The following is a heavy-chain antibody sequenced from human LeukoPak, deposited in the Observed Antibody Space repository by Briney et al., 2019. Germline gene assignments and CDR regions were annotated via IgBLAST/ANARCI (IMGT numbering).Heavy chain of an antibody. CDR3: AKGLYVWFGELLLDY. V-gene: IGHV3-23*01. Sequence: GGSLRLSCAASGFTFSSYAISWVRQAPGKGLEWVSAISGSGGSTYYADSVKGRFTISRDNSKNTLYLQMNSLRAEDTAVYYCAKGLYVWFGELLLDYWGQGTLVTVSS. D-gene: IGHD3-10*01. CDR2: ISGSGGST. CDR1: GFTFSSYA. J-gene: IGHJ4*02.